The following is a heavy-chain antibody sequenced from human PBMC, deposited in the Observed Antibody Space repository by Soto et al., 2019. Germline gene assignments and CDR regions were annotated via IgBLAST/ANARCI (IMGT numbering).Heavy chain of an antibody. CDR2: FYSGST. CDR3: ATTLGITVGGSFDP. V-gene: IGHV4-39*01. Sequence: SETLSLTCIVSGASISSRSSYWGWIRQPPGKGLEWVGTFYSGSTYNNPSLKSRVTISVDTSKNQFSLKLSSVAAEDTAIYYCATTLGITVGGSFDPWGQGILVTVSS. CDR1: GASISSRSSY. D-gene: IGHD6-13*01. J-gene: IGHJ5*02.